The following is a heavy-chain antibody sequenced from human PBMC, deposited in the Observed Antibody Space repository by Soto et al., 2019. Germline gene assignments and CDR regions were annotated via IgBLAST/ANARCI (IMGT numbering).Heavy chain of an antibody. Sequence: QVQLQQWGAGLLKPSETLSLNCAVTGGSLSGYYWSWIRQPPGKGLEWIGEVKDGGHTNYSPSLRGRVTISSDTSNNQSSHWLNSGAGADTGVYYCARGQEGVVATHWDQGSLVTVSS. CDR3: ARGQEGVVATH. CDR2: VKDGGHT. J-gene: IGHJ4*02. V-gene: IGHV4-34*01. D-gene: IGHD5-12*01. CDR1: GGSLSGYY.